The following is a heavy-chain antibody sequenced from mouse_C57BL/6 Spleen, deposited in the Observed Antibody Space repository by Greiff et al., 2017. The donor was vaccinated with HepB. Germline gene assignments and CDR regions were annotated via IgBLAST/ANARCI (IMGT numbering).Heavy chain of an antibody. D-gene: IGHD2-2*01. CDR1: GYTFTDYE. CDR3: PLWLRRNWYFDV. V-gene: IGHV1-15*01. CDR2: IDPETGGT. J-gene: IGHJ1*03. Sequence: VQLQQSGAELVRPGASVTLSCKASGYTFTDYEMHWVKQTPVHGLEWIGAIDPETGGTAYNQKFKGKAILTADKSSSTAYMELRSLTSEDSAVYYCPLWLRRNWYFDVWGTGTTVTVSS.